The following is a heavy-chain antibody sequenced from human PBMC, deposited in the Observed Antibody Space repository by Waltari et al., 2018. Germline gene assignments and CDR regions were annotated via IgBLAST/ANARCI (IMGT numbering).Heavy chain of an antibody. V-gene: IGHV1-8*01. CDR3: ARSPRRVRGVIWYYGMDV. D-gene: IGHD3-10*01. CDR1: GYTFTSYD. Sequence: QVQLVQSGAEVKKPGASVKVSCKASGYTFTSYDINWVRQATGQGLEWMGWMNPNSGNTGYAQKFQGRVTMTRNTSISTAYMELSSLRSEDTAVYYCARSPRRVRGVIWYYGMDVWGQGTTVTVSS. CDR2: MNPNSGNT. J-gene: IGHJ6*02.